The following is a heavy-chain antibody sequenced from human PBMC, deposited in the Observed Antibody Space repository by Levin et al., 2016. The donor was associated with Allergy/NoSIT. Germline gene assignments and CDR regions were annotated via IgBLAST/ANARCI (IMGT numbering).Heavy chain of an antibody. Sequence: GESLKISCAASGFTFSSYWMHWVRQAPGKGLVWVSRINSDGSSTSYADSVKGRFTISRDNAKNTLYLQMNSLRAEDTAVYYCARRNNYYYGMDVWGQGTTVTVSS. V-gene: IGHV3-74*01. CDR1: GFTFSSYW. CDR2: INSDGSST. J-gene: IGHJ6*02. CDR3: ARRNNYYYGMDV.